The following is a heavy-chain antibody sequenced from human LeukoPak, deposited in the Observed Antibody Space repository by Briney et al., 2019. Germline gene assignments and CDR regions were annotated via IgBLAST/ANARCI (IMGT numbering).Heavy chain of an antibody. V-gene: IGHV4-34*01. D-gene: IGHD5-18*01. Sequence: SETLSLTCAVYGGSFSGYYWSWIRQPPGKGLEWIGEINHSGSTNYNPSLKSRVTISVDTSKNQFSLKLSSVTAADTAVYYCARGSQLWSYDAFDIWGQGTMVTVSS. CDR3: ARGSQLWSYDAFDI. CDR2: INHSGST. J-gene: IGHJ3*02. CDR1: GGSFSGYY.